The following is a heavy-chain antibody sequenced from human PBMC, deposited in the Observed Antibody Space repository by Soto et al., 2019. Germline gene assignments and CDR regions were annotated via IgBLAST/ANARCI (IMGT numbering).Heavy chain of an antibody. CDR1: GFTFSDSA. CDR2: IRSKALSYAT. Sequence: GGSLRLSCAASGFTFSDSAMHWVRQAYGKGLEWVGRIRSKALSYATAYAASVQGRFTISRDDSENTAYLQMNSLKTEDTAVYYCLRASWNYYYYGMDIWGQGTTVTVSS. J-gene: IGHJ6*02. CDR3: LRASWNYYYYGMDI. D-gene: IGHD1-1*01. V-gene: IGHV3-73*01.